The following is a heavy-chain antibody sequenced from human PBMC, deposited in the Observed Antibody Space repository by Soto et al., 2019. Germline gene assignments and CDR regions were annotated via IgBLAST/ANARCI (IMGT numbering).Heavy chain of an antibody. CDR2: IWYDGSHK. CDR3: ARDVAATGAARWLDP. Sequence: QVQVVESGGGVVQPGRSLRLSCEASGFPFGSHGMHWVRQAPGKGLEWVAFIWYDGSHKDYAASVRGRFTISRDDSKNTLYLQMDNLRGEDTAIYSCARDVAATGAARWLDPWGQGTLVSVSS. D-gene: IGHD6-13*01. CDR1: GFPFGSHG. J-gene: IGHJ5*02. V-gene: IGHV3-33*01.